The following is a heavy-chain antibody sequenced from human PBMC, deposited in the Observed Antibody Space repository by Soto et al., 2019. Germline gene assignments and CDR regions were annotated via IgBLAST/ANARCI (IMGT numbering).Heavy chain of an antibody. J-gene: IGHJ4*02. V-gene: IGHV3-23*01. D-gene: IGHD3-10*01. Sequence: PGVSLRLSCAASGVNFSSYAMSWVRQAPGKGLEWVSAISGSGGSTYYADSVKGRFTISRDDSKNTAYLQMNSLKTEDTAVYYCTSHITMVPYWGQGTLVTVSS. CDR2: ISGSGGST. CDR1: GVNFSSYA. CDR3: TSHITMVPY.